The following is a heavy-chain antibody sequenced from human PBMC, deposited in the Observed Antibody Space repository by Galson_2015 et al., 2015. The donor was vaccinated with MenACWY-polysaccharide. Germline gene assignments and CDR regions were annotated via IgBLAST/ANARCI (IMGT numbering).Heavy chain of an antibody. CDR3: ARTAASHPFDY. D-gene: IGHD6-6*01. Sequence: SLRLSCAVSGFTFSSYSMNWVRQAPGKGLEWLSYISSSSGTVYYADSVRGRFTISRDNAKNSLYLQMNSLRAEDTAIYYCARTAASHPFDYWGQGTLVTVSS. J-gene: IGHJ4*02. CDR2: ISSSSGTV. CDR1: GFTFSSYS. V-gene: IGHV3-48*01.